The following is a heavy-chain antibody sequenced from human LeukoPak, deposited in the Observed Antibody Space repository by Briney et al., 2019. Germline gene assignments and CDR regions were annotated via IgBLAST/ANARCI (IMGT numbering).Heavy chain of an antibody. J-gene: IGHJ6*02. CDR1: GFTFSGYA. V-gene: IGHV3-23*01. CDR3: AKDKPRRYSSSLAGGDYYYGMDV. Sequence: GGSLRLSCAVSGFTFSGYAMSWVRQAPGKGLEWVSAISGSGGSTYYADSVKGRFTIPRDNSKNTLYLQMNSLRAEDTAVYYCAKDKPRRYSSSLAGGDYYYGMDVWGQGTTVTVSS. CDR2: ISGSGGST. D-gene: IGHD6-13*01.